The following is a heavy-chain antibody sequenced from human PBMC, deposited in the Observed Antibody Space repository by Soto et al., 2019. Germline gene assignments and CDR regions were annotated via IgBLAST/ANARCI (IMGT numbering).Heavy chain of an antibody. CDR1: GGSISHHY. CDR2: MYVNGIT. D-gene: IGHD5-12*01. J-gene: IGHJ3*02. Sequence: QVQLQESGPGLVKTSETLSLICTVSGGSISHHYWSWIRQPAGTRLEWIGRMYVNGITNYNSSLKNRVFMSIDTSKNQFSLKLSAVTAANTAVYYCERNGGYTGYEEGNPFDIWGQVTMVTVSS. CDR3: ERNGGYTGYEEGNPFDI. V-gene: IGHV4-4*07.